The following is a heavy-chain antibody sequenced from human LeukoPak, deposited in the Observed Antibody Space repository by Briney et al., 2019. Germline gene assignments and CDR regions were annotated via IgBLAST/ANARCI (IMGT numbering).Heavy chain of an antibody. CDR3: ARAGGYCSGGSCYSISHYYYYYMDV. J-gene: IGHJ6*03. CDR1: GYTFIGYY. V-gene: IGHV1-2*02. CDR2: INPNSGGT. D-gene: IGHD2-15*01. Sequence: ASVKVSCKASGYTFIGYYMHWVRQAPGQGLEWMGWINPNSGGTNYAQKFQGRVTMTRDTSISTAYTELSRLRSDDTAVYYCARAGGYCSGGSCYSISHYYYYYMDVWGKGTTVTVSS.